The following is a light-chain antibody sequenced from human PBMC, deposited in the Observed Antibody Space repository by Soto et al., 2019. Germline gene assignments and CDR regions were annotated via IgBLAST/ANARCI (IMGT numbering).Light chain of an antibody. CDR1: SSGVGGYNY. CDR3: SSYAGSNNSYV. CDR2: EVS. V-gene: IGLV2-8*01. J-gene: IGLJ1*01. Sequence: QSVLTQPPSASGSPGQSVTISCTGTSSGVGGYNYVSWYQQHPGKAPKLMIYEVSKRPSGVPDRFSGSKSGNTASLTVSGLQAEDEADYYCSSYAGSNNSYVFGTGTKDTVL.